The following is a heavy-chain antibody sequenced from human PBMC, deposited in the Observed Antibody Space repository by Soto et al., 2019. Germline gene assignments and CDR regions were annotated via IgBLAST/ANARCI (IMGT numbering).Heavy chain of an antibody. CDR1: GDSIKGGDYY. D-gene: IGHD5-12*01. V-gene: IGHV4-30-4*01. Sequence: PSETLSLTCSVSGDSIKGGDYYWNWIRQSPEKGLEWIGHIHYGGSTYYNPSLESRVSISIDTSENQFSLELTSVTAADTAVYYCARDGLRLRDAFDIWGPGTMVTVSS. CDR2: IHYGGST. CDR3: ARDGLRLRDAFDI. J-gene: IGHJ3*02.